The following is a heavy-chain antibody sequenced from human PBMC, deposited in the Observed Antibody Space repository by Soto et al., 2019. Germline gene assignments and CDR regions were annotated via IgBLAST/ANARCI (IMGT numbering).Heavy chain of an antibody. D-gene: IGHD1-26*01. Sequence: SVKVSCKASGGTFSSYTISWVRQAPGQGLEWMGRIIPILGIANYAQKFQGRVTITAEKSTSTAYMELSSLRYEDTAVYYCVIDGKRTHDAFDIWCQGIMVNVS. V-gene: IGHV1-69*02. CDR2: IIPILGIA. CDR3: VIDGKRTHDAFDI. CDR1: GGTFSSYT. J-gene: IGHJ3*02.